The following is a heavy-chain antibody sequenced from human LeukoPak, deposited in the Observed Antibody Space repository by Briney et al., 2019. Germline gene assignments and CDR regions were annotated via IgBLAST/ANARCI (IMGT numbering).Heavy chain of an antibody. V-gene: IGHV3-30*18. CDR1: GFTFSSYS. D-gene: IGHD3-22*01. CDR3: AKDPYYYDSSGYYVGDGPFKINYYFDY. CDR2: ISYDGSNK. Sequence: PGGSLRLSCAASGFTFSSYSMNWVRQAPGKGLEWVAVISYDGSNKYYADSVKGRFTISRDNSKNTLYLQMNSLRAEDTAVYYCAKDPYYYDSSGYYVGDGPFKINYYFDYWGQGTLVTVSS. J-gene: IGHJ4*02.